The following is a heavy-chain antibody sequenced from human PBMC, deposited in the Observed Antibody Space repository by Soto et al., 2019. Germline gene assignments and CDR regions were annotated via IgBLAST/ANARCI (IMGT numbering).Heavy chain of an antibody. V-gene: IGHV4-34*01. D-gene: IGHD2-2*02. Sequence: QVQLQQWGAGLLKPSETLSLSCAVYSGSFSDYYWSWNRQPPGKGLEWIGEINHSGSTNYNPSLKSRVTISVDTSNKQFSLKLASVTAADTAVYYCASRGGYCRSTSCYSPFDPWGQGTPVTVSP. CDR3: ASRGGYCRSTSCYSPFDP. CDR1: SGSFSDYY. CDR2: INHSGST. J-gene: IGHJ5*02.